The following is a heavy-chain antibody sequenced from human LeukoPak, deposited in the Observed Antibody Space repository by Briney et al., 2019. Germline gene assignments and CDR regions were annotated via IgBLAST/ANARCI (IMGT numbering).Heavy chain of an antibody. V-gene: IGHV4-34*01. CDR2: LSHRGSS. Sequence: PSETLSLTCAVYGGSFSGYYWSWIRQPPGKGLEWIGTLSHRGSSYYNPSLKSRVTISVDTSKNQFSLRLSSVTAADTAVYYCARILLGRAAAGSYYFDYWGQGTLVTVSS. CDR3: ARILLGRAAAGSYYFDY. CDR1: GGSFSGYY. J-gene: IGHJ4*02. D-gene: IGHD6-13*01.